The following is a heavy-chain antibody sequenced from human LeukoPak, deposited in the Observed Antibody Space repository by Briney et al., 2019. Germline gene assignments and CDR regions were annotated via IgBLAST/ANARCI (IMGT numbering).Heavy chain of an antibody. CDR2: IYYSGST. Sequence: MTSETLSLTCTVSGGSISSYYWSWIRQPPGKGLEWIGYIYYSGSTNYNPSLKSRVTISVDTSKNQFSLKLSSVTAADTAVYYCASGGSGSGHFDYWGQGTLVTVSS. V-gene: IGHV4-59*01. D-gene: IGHD1-26*01. J-gene: IGHJ4*02. CDR1: GGSISSYY. CDR3: ASGGSGSGHFDY.